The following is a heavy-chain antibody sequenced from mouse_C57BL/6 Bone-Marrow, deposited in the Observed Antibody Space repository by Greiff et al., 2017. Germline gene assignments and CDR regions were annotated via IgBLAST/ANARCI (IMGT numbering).Heavy chain of an antibody. CDR2: IYPGGGYT. Sequence: QVQLQQSGAELVRPGTSVTMSCKASGYTFTNYWIGWAKQRPGHGLEWIGDIYPGGGYTNYNEKFKGKAILTADKSSSTAYMQFSSLTSEDSANYYTAGRCGSSFDYWGQGTTLTVSS. CDR3: AGRCGSSFDY. J-gene: IGHJ2*01. CDR1: GYTFTNYW. V-gene: IGHV1-63*01. D-gene: IGHD1-1*01.